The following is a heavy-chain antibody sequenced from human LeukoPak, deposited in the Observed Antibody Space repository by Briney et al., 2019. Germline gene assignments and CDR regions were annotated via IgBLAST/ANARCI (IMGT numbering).Heavy chain of an antibody. CDR2: IDWDDDK. CDR1: GFSLSTSGMC. V-gene: IGHV2-70*11. Sequence: SGPTLLNPTQTLTLTCTFSGFSLSTSGMCVSWIRQLPGKALEWLARIDWDDDKYYSTSLKTRLTISKDTSKNQVVLTMTNMDPVDTATYYCARITPAGRQLDYWGQGTLVTVSS. J-gene: IGHJ4*02. D-gene: IGHD6-13*01. CDR3: ARITPAGRQLDY.